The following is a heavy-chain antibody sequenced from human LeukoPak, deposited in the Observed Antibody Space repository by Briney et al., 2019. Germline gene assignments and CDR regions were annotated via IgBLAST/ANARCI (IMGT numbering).Heavy chain of an antibody. J-gene: IGHJ4*02. CDR2: ITGSGGST. Sequence: PGGSLRLSCVASEFTFSDYAMSWVRQAPGKGLEWVSAITGSGGSTYYADSVKGRFTISRDNSKNTLYLQMNSLRAEDTAVYYCAKDRRDGYNFGYFDYWGQGTLVTVSS. CDR1: EFTFSDYA. V-gene: IGHV3-23*01. D-gene: IGHD5-24*01. CDR3: AKDRRDGYNFGYFDY.